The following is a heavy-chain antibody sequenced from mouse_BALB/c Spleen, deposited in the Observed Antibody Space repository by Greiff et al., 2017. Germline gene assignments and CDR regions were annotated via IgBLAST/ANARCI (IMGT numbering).Heavy chain of an antibody. Sequence: VQLKQSGPGLVKPSPSLSLSCTVTGYSFTSDYAWTWIRQFPGNVLEWMGYIRYSGSTSYNPSLKSRISITRDTSKNQFFQKLNSVTSEDTATYYCSRGGYYDYAMDYGGQGTSVTVSS. CDR2: IRYSGST. J-gene: IGHJ4*01. D-gene: IGHD2-3*01. V-gene: IGHV3-2*02. CDR1: GYSFTSDYA. CDR3: SRGGYYDYAMDY.